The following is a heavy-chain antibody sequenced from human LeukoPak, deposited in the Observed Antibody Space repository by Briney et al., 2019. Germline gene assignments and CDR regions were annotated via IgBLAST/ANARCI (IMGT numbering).Heavy chain of an antibody. CDR3: ARAYSFGYDSSGYYYAY. CDR2: IYSGGTT. D-gene: IGHD3-22*01. CDR1: GFTVSSNY. J-gene: IGHJ4*02. V-gene: IGHV3-53*01. Sequence: GGSLRLSCAASGFTVSSNYMSWVRQAPGKGLEWVSVIYSGGTTYYADSVKGRFTISRDSSKNTLYLQMNSLKAEDTAVYYCARAYSFGYDSSGYYYAYWGQGTLVTASS.